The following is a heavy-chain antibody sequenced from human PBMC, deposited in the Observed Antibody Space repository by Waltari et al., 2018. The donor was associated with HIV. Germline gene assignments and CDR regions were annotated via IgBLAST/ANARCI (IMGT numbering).Heavy chain of an antibody. D-gene: IGHD3-10*01. J-gene: IGHJ4*02. Sequence: QMRLLESGPGLVQPSQTLSLTCTVSGATISSGGFYWSWLRQPAGKGLEWLGLVYVSGSTSYAPSLKTRLTISMDPSQNRLSLNLTSVTAADTAVYFCARLDYGFYYFDHWGQGAPVIVSS. CDR1: GATISSGGFY. CDR3: ARLDYGFYYFDH. CDR2: VYVSGST. V-gene: IGHV4-61*02.